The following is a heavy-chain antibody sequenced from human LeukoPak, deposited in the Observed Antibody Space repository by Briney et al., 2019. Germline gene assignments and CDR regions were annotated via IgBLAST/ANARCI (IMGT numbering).Heavy chain of an antibody. Sequence: SQTLSLTCTVSGGSISSGNYYWNWIRQPAGKGLEWIGRIYTSGSTNYNPSLKSRVAISVDMSKNQFSLKLSSVTAADTAVYYCARHPPVLTYYDILSKRNWFDPWGQGTLVTVSS. CDR3: ARHPPVLTYYDILSKRNWFDP. D-gene: IGHD3-9*01. CDR2: IYTSGST. J-gene: IGHJ5*02. CDR1: GGSISSGNYY. V-gene: IGHV4-61*02.